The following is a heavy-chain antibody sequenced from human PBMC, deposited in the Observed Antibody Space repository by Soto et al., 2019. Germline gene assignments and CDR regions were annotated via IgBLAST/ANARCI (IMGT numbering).Heavy chain of an antibody. V-gene: IGHV1-18*01. Sequence: QVQLVQSGAEVKKPGASVKVSCKASGYTFTSYGISWVRQAPGQGLEWMGWISAYNGNTNYAQKLQGRVTMTTDTSTSTAYMELRSLGSADPAGYSCERQQWLSYYYGMDVWGQGPTVTVSS. CDR3: ERQQWLSYYYGMDV. CDR1: GYTFTSYG. D-gene: IGHD6-19*01. J-gene: IGHJ6*02. CDR2: ISAYNGNT.